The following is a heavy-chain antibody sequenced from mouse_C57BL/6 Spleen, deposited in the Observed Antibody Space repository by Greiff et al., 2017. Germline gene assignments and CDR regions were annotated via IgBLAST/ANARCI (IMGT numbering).Heavy chain of an antibody. V-gene: IGHV1-22*01. CDR2: INPNNGGT. Sequence: VQLQQSGPELVKPGASVKMSCKASGYTFTDYNMHWVKQSHGKSLEWIGYINPNNGGTSYNQKFKGKATLTVNKSSSTAYMELRSLTSEDSAVXYCARRELSTVVATDYWGQGTTLTVSS. CDR1: GYTFTDYN. J-gene: IGHJ2*01. CDR3: ARRELSTVVATDY. D-gene: IGHD1-1*01.